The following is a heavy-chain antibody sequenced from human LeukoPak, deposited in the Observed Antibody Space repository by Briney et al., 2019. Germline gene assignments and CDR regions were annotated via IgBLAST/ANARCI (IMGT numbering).Heavy chain of an antibody. CDR3: ARANYYDSGGYYSYYFDY. CDR2: INSEGSST. J-gene: IGHJ4*02. D-gene: IGHD3-22*01. CDR1: GFTVSGNY. Sequence: GGSLRLSCAASGFTVSGNYMSWVRQAPGKGLVWVSRINSEGSSTSYADSVKGRSTISRDNAKNTLYLQMNSLRAEDTAVYYCARANYYDSGGYYSYYFDYWGQGTLVTVSS. V-gene: IGHV3-74*01.